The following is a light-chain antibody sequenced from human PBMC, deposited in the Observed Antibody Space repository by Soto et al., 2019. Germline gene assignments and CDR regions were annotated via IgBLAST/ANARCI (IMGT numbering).Light chain of an antibody. V-gene: IGKV1-17*03. CDR3: LQHKSYPRT. CDR2: SAN. CDR1: QDISNF. J-gene: IGKJ1*01. Sequence: DVQMTQSRSTPSASVGDRVTITCRASQDISNFLVWFQQRPGKVPKRLMYSANRLESGVPSRFSGSGSGTEFTLTISSLQPEDFATYYCLQHKSYPRTFGQGTKVDI.